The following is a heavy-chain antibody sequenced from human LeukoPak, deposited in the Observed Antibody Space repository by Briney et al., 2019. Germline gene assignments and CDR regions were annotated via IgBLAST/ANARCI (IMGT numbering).Heavy chain of an antibody. D-gene: IGHD3-10*01. J-gene: IGHJ6*03. Sequence: ASVRVSCKASGGTFSSYAISWVRQAPGQGLEWMGGIIPIFGTANYAQKFQGRVTITADKSTSTAYMELSSLRSEDTAVYYCARERTYYYGSGSYYNPPYYYYYYMDVWGKGTTVTVSS. CDR1: GGTFSSYA. V-gene: IGHV1-69*06. CDR3: ARERTYYYGSGSYYNPPYYYYYYMDV. CDR2: IIPIFGTA.